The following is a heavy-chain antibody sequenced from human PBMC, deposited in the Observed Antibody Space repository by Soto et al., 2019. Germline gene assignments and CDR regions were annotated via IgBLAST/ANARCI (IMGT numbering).Heavy chain of an antibody. D-gene: IGHD3-10*01. Sequence: QVQLVESGGGVVQPGRSLRLSCAASGFAFSSYAMHWVRQAPGKGLAWVAVISYDGSNKYYADSVKGRFNISRDNSKNTLYLQMNSLRAEDTAVYYCARDLSGSGDWGQGTLVTVSS. CDR1: GFAFSSYA. CDR3: ARDLSGSGD. V-gene: IGHV3-30-3*01. J-gene: IGHJ4*02. CDR2: ISYDGSNK.